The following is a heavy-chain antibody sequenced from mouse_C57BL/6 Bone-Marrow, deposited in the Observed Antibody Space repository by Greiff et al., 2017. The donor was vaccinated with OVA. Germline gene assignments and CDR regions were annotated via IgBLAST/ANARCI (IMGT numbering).Heavy chain of an antibody. CDR1: GYTFTSYW. CDR2: IYPGSGST. CDR3: VRRYYGSSYWYFDV. J-gene: IGHJ1*03. D-gene: IGHD1-1*01. Sequence: QVQLQQSGAELVKPGASVKMSCKASGYTFTSYWITWVKQRPGQGLEWIGDIYPGSGSTNYNEKFKSKATLTVDTSSSTAYMQLSSLTSEDSAVYYCVRRYYGSSYWYFDVWGTGTTVTVSS. V-gene: IGHV1-55*01.